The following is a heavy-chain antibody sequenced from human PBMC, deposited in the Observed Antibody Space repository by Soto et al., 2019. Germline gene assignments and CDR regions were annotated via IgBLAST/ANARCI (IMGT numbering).Heavy chain of an antibody. CDR1: GYSFTSYW. V-gene: IGHV5-51*01. CDR2: IYPGDSDT. Sequence: PGESLKISCKGSGYSFTSYWIGWVRQMPGKGLEWMGIIYPGDSDTRYSPSFQGQVTISADESISTAYLQWSSLKASDTAMYYCASSVRYSCSPGGNWNDAGGMDVWGQGTTVTVSS. J-gene: IGHJ6*02. D-gene: IGHD1-20*01. CDR3: ASSVRYSCSPGGNWNDAGGMDV.